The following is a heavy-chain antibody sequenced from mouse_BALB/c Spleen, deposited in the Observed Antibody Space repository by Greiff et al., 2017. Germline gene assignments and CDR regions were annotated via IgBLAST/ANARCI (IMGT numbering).Heavy chain of an antibody. CDR1: GYTFTSYW. J-gene: IGHJ2*01. V-gene: IGHV1-7*01. CDR3: ARGAVVDY. CDR2: INPSTGYT. D-gene: IGHD1-1*01. Sequence: LEESGAELAKPGASVKMSCKASGYTFTSYWMHWVKQRPGQGLEWIGYINPSTGYTEYNQKFKDKATLTADKSSSTAYMQLSSLTSEDSAVYYCARGAVVDYWGQGTTLTVSS.